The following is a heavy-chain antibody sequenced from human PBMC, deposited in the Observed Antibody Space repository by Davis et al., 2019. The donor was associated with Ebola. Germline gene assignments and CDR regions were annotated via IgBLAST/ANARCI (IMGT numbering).Heavy chain of an antibody. D-gene: IGHD6-13*01. J-gene: IGHJ4*02. Sequence: SETLSLTCAVYGGSFSGYYWSWIRQPPGKGLEWIGTIYYSGSTYYNPSLKSRVTISVDTSKNQFSLKLSSVTAADTAVYYCARLIAAADPPDYWGQGTLVTVSS. V-gene: IGHV4-34*01. CDR2: IYYSGST. CDR3: ARLIAAADPPDY. CDR1: GGSFSGYY.